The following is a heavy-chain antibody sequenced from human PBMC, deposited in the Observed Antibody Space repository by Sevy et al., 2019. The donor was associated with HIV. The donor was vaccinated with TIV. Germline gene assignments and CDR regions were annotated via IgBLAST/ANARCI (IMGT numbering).Heavy chain of an antibody. CDR2: TYYRSKWYN. V-gene: IGHV6-1*01. Sequence: KQSQTLSLTCVISGDSVSSNSAAWNWIRQSPSRGLEWLGRTYYRSKWYNDYAVSMKSRITINPDTSKNQFSLQLNSVTPEDTAVYYCARGRYYDSSGYYRPEYFQHWGQGTLVTVSS. J-gene: IGHJ1*01. D-gene: IGHD3-22*01. CDR3: ARGRYYDSSGYYRPEYFQH. CDR1: GDSVSSNSAA.